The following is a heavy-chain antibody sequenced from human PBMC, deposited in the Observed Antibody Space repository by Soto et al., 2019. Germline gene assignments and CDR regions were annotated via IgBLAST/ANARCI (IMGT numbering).Heavy chain of an antibody. D-gene: IGHD1-1*01. V-gene: IGHV3-15*01. CDR3: VEGWNDF. J-gene: IGHJ4*02. CDR2: LKSKGDGGAR. Sequence: EVQMVQSGGDLVKPGGSLRLSCVTSGFMFSSAWMSWVRQAPGKGLEWVARLKSKGDGGARDYAAPVKGRFTISRDDSKNTVHLQMNSLRAEDTAVYYCVEGWNDFWGQGTLVTVSS. CDR1: GFMFSSAW.